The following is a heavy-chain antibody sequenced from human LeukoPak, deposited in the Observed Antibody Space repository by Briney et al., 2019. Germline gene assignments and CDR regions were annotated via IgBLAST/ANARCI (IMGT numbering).Heavy chain of an antibody. CDR3: ARGDCSGDCYHPLYY. D-gene: IGHD2-21*02. CDR1: GFTFSSYA. J-gene: IGHJ4*02. Sequence: PGGSLRLSCAASGFTFSSYAMHWVRQAPGQGLDWVAFIRNDGSIKYYADSVKGRFTISRDNSKNTPYLQMNSLKTEDTAVYYCARGDCSGDCYHPLYYWGQGSLVTVSS. V-gene: IGHV3-30*02. CDR2: IRNDGSIK.